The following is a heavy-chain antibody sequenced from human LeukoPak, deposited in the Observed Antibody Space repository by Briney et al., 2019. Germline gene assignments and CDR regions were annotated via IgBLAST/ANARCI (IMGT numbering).Heavy chain of an antibody. CDR2: MNPNSGNT. CDR3: ARVVDYGALSDY. V-gene: IGHV1-8*03. J-gene: IGHJ4*02. D-gene: IGHD4-17*01. Sequence: GASVKVSCKASGYTFTSYDINWVRQATGQGLEWMGWMNPNSGNTGYAQKFQGRVTITRNTSISTAYMELRSLRSDDTAVYYCARVVDYGALSDYWGQGTLVTVSS. CDR1: GYTFTSYD.